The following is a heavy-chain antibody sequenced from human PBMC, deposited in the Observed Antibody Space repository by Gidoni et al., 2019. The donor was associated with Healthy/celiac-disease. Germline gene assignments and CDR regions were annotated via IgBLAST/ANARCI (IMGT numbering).Heavy chain of an antibody. CDR3: ARAHSYYDSSGYDAFDI. J-gene: IGHJ3*02. CDR1: GGTFSSYA. Sequence: QVQLVQSGAEVKKPGSSVTVSCKASGGTFSSYAISWVRQAPGQGLEWMGGIIPIFGTANYAQKCQGRVTITADKSTSTAYMELSSLRSEDTAVYYCARAHSYYDSSGYDAFDIWGQGTMVTVSS. CDR2: IIPIFGTA. V-gene: IGHV1-69*06. D-gene: IGHD3-22*01.